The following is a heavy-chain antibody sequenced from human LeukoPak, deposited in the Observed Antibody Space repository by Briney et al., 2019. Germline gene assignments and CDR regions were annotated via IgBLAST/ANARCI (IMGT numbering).Heavy chain of an antibody. Sequence: PGGSLRLSCAASGFTFSSYAMSSGSQAPRKGLEWGSAISGSGGSTYYADSVKGRFTISRDNSKNTLYLQMNSLRAEDTAVYYCAVNYYFDYWGQGTLVTVSS. CDR2: ISGSGGST. CDR1: GFTFSSYA. CDR3: AVNYYFDY. V-gene: IGHV3-23*01. J-gene: IGHJ4*02.